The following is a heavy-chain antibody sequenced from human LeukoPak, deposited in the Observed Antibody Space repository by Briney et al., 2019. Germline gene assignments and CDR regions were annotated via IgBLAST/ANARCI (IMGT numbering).Heavy chain of an antibody. J-gene: IGHJ4*02. V-gene: IGHV3-66*01. CDR3: ARVRTDSSGYYGVVSYFDY. CDR2: IYRGGDT. Sequence: PGGSLRLSCAASGLTVGGSYMNWVRQAPGKGLEWVSVIYRGGDTYYADSVKGRFTISRDNSKNTLYLQMNSLRAEDTAVYYCARVRTDSSGYYGVVSYFDYWGQGTLVTVSS. D-gene: IGHD3-22*01. CDR1: GLTVGGSY.